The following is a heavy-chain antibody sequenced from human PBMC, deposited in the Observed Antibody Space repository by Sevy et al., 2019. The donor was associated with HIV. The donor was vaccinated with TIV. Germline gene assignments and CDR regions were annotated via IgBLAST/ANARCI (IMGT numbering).Heavy chain of an antibody. J-gene: IGHJ4*02. CDR1: GFTFSSYA. CDR2: ISSNGGST. CDR3: ARGLQLWDPFYY. D-gene: IGHD5-18*01. V-gene: IGHV3-64*02. Sequence: GGSLRLSCAASGFTFSSYAMHWVRQAPGKGLEYVSAISSNGGSTYYADSVKGRFTISRDNSKNTLYLQMGSLRAEDMAVYYCARGLQLWDPFYYWGQGTLVTVSS.